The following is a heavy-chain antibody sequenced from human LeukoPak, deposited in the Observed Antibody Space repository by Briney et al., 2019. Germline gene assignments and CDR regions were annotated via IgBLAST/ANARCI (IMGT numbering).Heavy chain of an antibody. CDR1: GYTFTSYD. CDR3: ARGHYGDYYYYMDV. D-gene: IGHD4-17*01. V-gene: IGHV1-8*01. J-gene: IGHJ6*03. CDR2: MNPNSGNT. Sequence: ASVKVSCKASGYTFTSYDINWVRQATGQGLEWMGWMNPNSGNTGYAQKFQGRVTMTRNTSISTAYMELSSLRSEDTAVCYCARGHYGDYYYYMDVWGKGTTVTVSS.